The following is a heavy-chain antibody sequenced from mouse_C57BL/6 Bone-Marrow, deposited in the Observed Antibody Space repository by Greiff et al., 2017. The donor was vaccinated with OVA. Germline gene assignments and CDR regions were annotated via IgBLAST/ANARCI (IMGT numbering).Heavy chain of an antibody. J-gene: IGHJ3*01. CDR2: IYPGDGDT. Sequence: QVHVKQSGAELVKPGASVKISCKASGYAFSSYWMNWVKQRPGKGLEWIGQIYPGDGDTNYNGKFKGKATLTADKSSSTAYMQLSSLTSEDSAVYFCARLGRVPWFAYWGQGTLVTVSA. D-gene: IGHD4-1*01. CDR1: GYAFSSYW. V-gene: IGHV1-80*01. CDR3: ARLGRVPWFAY.